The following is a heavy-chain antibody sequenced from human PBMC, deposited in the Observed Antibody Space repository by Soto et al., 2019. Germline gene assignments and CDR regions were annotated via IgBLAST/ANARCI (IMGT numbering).Heavy chain of an antibody. CDR1: GFTVSSNY. CDR2: IYSGGST. Sequence: EVQLVVTGGGLIQPGGSLRLSCAASGFTVSSNYMSWVRQAPGKGLEWVSVIYSGGSTYYADSVKGRFTISRDNSKNTLYLQMNSLRAEDTAVYYCARALASSWYYFDYWGQGTLVTVSS. J-gene: IGHJ4*02. CDR3: ARALASSWYYFDY. D-gene: IGHD6-13*01. V-gene: IGHV3-53*02.